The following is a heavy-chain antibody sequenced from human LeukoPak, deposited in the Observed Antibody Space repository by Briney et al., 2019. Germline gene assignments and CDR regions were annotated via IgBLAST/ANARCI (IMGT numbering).Heavy chain of an antibody. CDR3: ARDHATIAVAGIEAY. D-gene: IGHD6-19*01. Sequence: GGSLRLSCAASGFTFSSYAMHWVRQAPGKGLEWVAVISYDGSNKYYADSVKGRFTISRDNPKNTLYLQMNSLRAEDTAVYYCARDHATIAVAGIEAYWGQGTLVTVSS. CDR2: ISYDGSNK. V-gene: IGHV3-30*04. J-gene: IGHJ4*02. CDR1: GFTFSSYA.